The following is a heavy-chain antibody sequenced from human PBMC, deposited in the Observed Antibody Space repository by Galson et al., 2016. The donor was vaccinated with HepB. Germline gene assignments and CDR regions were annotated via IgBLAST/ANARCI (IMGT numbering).Heavy chain of an antibody. CDR1: GYTFTGYY. CDR3: ARDYYSGMDF. Sequence: SVKVSCKASGYTFTGYYIHWVRQSPGQGLEWVGWINPNSGGTKYAQKFQGWVTMTSDTSISTAYMELSRLRSDDTAVYYCARDYYSGMDFWGQGTTVTVPS. J-gene: IGHJ6*02. CDR2: INPNSGGT. V-gene: IGHV1-2*04.